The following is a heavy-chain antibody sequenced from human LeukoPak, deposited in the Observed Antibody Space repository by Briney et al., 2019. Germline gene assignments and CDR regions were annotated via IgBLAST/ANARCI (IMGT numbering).Heavy chain of an antibody. CDR1: GYTFTSYD. CDR3: ARGWSIAAAGRFDP. D-gene: IGHD6-13*01. Sequence: ASVKASCKASGYTFTSYDINWVRQATGQGLEWMGWMNPNSGNTGYAQKFQGRVTMTRNTSISTAYMELSSLRSEDTAVYYWARGWSIAAAGRFDPWGQGTLVTVSS. J-gene: IGHJ5*02. V-gene: IGHV1-8*01. CDR2: MNPNSGNT.